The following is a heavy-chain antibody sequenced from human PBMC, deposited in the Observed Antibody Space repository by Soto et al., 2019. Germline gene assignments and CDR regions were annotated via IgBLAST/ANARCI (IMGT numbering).Heavy chain of an antibody. Sequence: VQLVESGGGLVKPGGSLRLSCAASGFTFSSYSMNWVRQAPGKGLEWVSSISSSSSYIYYADSVKGRFTISRDNAKNSLCLQMNSLRAEDTAVYYCARVPITGTTSEAFDIWGQGTMVTVSS. CDR2: ISSSSSYI. V-gene: IGHV3-21*01. CDR1: GFTFSSYS. CDR3: ARVPITGTTSEAFDI. D-gene: IGHD1-7*01. J-gene: IGHJ3*02.